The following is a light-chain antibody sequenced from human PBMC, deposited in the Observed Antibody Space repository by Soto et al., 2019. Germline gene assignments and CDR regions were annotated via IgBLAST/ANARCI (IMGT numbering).Light chain of an antibody. CDR3: HQRSNWIFT. V-gene: IGKV3-11*01. CDR2: DAS. CDR1: QRTDSL. Sequence: EIVLTQSPATLSLSPGERATLSCRARQRTDSLLAWYQQKPGQAPRLLIYDASYRAPGIPARFSGGGSGTDFTLTISSLEPEDFAVYYCHQRSNWIFTFGPGTKVDLK. J-gene: IGKJ3*01.